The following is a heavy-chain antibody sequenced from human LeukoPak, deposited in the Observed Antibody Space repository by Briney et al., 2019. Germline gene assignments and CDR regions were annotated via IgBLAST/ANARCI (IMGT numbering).Heavy chain of an antibody. V-gene: IGHV3-30*03. Sequence: PGGSLRLSCAASGFTFSSYGMHWVRQAPGKGLEWVALISHDGSNKKYAESVKGRFTISRDNSKNTLYLQMNSLRAEDTAVYYCARVKRDCSGGTCYSYDYWGQGTLVTVSS. CDR1: GFTFSSYG. CDR2: ISHDGSNK. CDR3: ARVKRDCSGGTCYSYDY. J-gene: IGHJ4*02. D-gene: IGHD2-15*01.